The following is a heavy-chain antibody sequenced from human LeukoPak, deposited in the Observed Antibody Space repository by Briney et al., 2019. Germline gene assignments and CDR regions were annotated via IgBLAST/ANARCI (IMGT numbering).Heavy chain of an antibody. CDR3: AKDRPSIAAAGVFDY. D-gene: IGHD6-13*01. V-gene: IGHV3-23*01. J-gene: IGHJ4*02. CDR2: ISGSGGST. Sequence: QAGGSLRLSCAASGLTFSSYAMSRVRQAPGKGLEWVSAISGSGGSTYYADSVKGRFTISRDNSKNTLYLQMNSPRAEDTAVYYCAKDRPSIAAAGVFDYWGQGTLVTVSS. CDR1: GLTFSSYA.